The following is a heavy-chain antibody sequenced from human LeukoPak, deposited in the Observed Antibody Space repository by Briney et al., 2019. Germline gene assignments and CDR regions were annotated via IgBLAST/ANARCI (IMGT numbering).Heavy chain of an antibody. D-gene: IGHD6-13*01. J-gene: IGHJ4*02. Sequence: GGSLRLSCAASGFTFSSYGMHWVRQAPGKGLEWVAVIWYDGSNKYYADPVKGRFTISRDNSKNTLYLQMNSLRAEDTAVYYCARSSSPRKGAFDYWGQGTLVTVSS. CDR3: ARSSSPRKGAFDY. CDR2: IWYDGSNK. CDR1: GFTFSSYG. V-gene: IGHV3-33*01.